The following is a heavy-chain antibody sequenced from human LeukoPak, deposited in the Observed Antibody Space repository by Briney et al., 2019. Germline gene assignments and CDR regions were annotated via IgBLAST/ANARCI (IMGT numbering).Heavy chain of an antibody. CDR3: ARRGTSNSYYVMDV. Sequence: GESLKISFKGSGYSFTSHWIAWVRPMPGKGLEWIGIFYPGDSDTRYSPSFQGQVTISGDKSISTAYLQWSSLKASDTAMYYCARRGTSNSYYVMDVWGQGTTVTVSS. V-gene: IGHV5-51*01. D-gene: IGHD1-1*01. CDR1: GYSFTSHW. J-gene: IGHJ6*02. CDR2: FYPGDSDT.